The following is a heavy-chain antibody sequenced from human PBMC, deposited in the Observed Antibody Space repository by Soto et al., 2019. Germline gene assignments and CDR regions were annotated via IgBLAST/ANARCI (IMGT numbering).Heavy chain of an antibody. Sequence: QVQLQESGPGLVKPSQTLSLTCTVSGGSISSGGYYWSWIRHHPGKGLEWIGYIYYSGSTYYNPSLKSRVTISVNTSKNQFSLKLSSVTAADTAVYYCARGRLSSGWTRGAFDYWGQGTLVTVSS. D-gene: IGHD6-19*01. V-gene: IGHV4-31*03. CDR1: GGSISSGGYY. J-gene: IGHJ4*02. CDR3: ARGRLSSGWTRGAFDY. CDR2: IYYSGST.